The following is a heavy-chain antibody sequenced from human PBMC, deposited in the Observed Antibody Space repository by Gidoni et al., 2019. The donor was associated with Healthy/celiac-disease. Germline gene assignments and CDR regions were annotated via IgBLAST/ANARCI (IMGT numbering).Heavy chain of an antibody. D-gene: IGHD5-18*01. CDR2: IYSGGST. Sequence: EVQLVESGGGLIQPGGSLRLSCAASGFTVSSHYMSWVRQAPGKGLEWVSVIYSGGSTYYADSVKGRFTISRDNSKNTLYLQMNSLRAEDTAVYYCAREPLGYTAMVTGNWFDPWGQGTLVTVSS. CDR3: AREPLGYTAMVTGNWFDP. V-gene: IGHV3-53*01. J-gene: IGHJ5*02. CDR1: GFTVSSHY.